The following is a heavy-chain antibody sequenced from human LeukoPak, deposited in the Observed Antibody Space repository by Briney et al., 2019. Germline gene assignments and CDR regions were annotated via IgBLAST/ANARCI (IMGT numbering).Heavy chain of an antibody. V-gene: IGHV3-21*01. Sequence: PGGSLRLSCAASGFTFSSYSMNWVRQAPGKELEWVSSISSSSSYIYYADSVKGRFTISRDNAKNSLYLQMNSLRAEDTAVYYCARDNRGYCSGGSCVDAFDIWGQGTMVTVSS. CDR2: ISSSSSYI. CDR3: ARDNRGYCSGGSCVDAFDI. CDR1: GFTFSSYS. J-gene: IGHJ3*02. D-gene: IGHD2-15*01.